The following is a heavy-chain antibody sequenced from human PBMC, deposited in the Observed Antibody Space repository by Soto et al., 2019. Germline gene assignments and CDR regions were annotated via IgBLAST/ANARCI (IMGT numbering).Heavy chain of an antibody. Sequence: GSLRLSCAASWFIVSDNYINWVRQAPGKGLEWVSVTYTGGYTYYADSVKGRFTISRDNSKNTLYLQMNSLRAEDTAVYYYAREVSGTSFDYWGQGTLVTVSS. CDR3: AREVSGTSFDY. CDR1: WFIVSDNY. D-gene: IGHD1-7*01. V-gene: IGHV3-53*01. J-gene: IGHJ4*02. CDR2: TYTGGYT.